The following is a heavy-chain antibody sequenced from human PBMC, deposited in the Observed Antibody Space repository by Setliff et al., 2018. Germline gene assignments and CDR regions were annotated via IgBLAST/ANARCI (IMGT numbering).Heavy chain of an antibody. J-gene: IGHJ3*02. CDR1: GYSFASNW. Sequence: PGASLKISCQGSGYSFASNWIGWVRQMPGKGLEWMGLIFPGDSDMRYSPSFQGQVTISADKSINTAYLQWSSLKASDAAIYYCARLPGYIDAFDIWGQGTMVTGSS. D-gene: IGHD6-25*01. CDR3: ARLPGYIDAFDI. CDR2: IFPGDSDM. V-gene: IGHV5-51*01.